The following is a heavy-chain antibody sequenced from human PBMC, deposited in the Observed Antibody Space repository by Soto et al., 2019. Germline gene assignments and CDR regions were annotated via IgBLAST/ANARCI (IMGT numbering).Heavy chain of an antibody. CDR2: ISRGGGST. D-gene: IGHD1-26*01. CDR3: AKDRPYNGIEALPHFDD. Sequence: GGSLRLSCAVSGLTFSNCAMSWVRQAPGKGLEWVSSISRGGGSTFYADSAKGRFTISRDNSRNTLYLQMNSLRADDTAVYYCAKDRPYNGIEALPHFDDWGQGTLVTVSS. J-gene: IGHJ4*02. V-gene: IGHV3-23*01. CDR1: GLTFSNCA.